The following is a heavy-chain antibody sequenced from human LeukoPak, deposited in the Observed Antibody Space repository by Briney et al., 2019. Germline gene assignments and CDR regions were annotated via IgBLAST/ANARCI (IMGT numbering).Heavy chain of an antibody. CDR3: ARVDWNDPGGRQPNYYFDY. CDR1: GGSISSYY. Sequence: SETLSLTCTVSGGSISSYYWSWIRQPPGKGLEWIGYIYYSGSTYYNPSLKSRVTISVDTSKNQFSLKLSSVTAADTAVYYCARVDWNDPGGRQPNYYFDYWGQGTLVTVSS. J-gene: IGHJ4*02. V-gene: IGHV4-59*12. D-gene: IGHD1-1*01. CDR2: IYYSGST.